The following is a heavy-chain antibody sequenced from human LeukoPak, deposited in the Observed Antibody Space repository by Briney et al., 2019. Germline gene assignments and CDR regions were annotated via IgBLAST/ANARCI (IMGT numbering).Heavy chain of an antibody. Sequence: KPSETLSLTCAVYGGSFSGYYWSWIRKPPGKGLEWIGEINHSGSTNYNPSLKSRVTISVDTSKNQFSLKLSSVTAADTAVYYCARGRYYDFWSGARVYFDYWGQGTLVTVSS. CDR1: GGSFSGYY. J-gene: IGHJ4*02. CDR2: INHSGST. D-gene: IGHD3-3*01. CDR3: ARGRYYDFWSGARVYFDY. V-gene: IGHV4-34*01.